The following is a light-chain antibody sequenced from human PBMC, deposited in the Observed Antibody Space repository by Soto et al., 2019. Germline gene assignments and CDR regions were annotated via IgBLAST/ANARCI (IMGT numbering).Light chain of an antibody. CDR1: SSDVGGYNY. CDR2: DVS. J-gene: IGLJ2*01. Sequence: QSALTQPASVSGSPGQSITISCTGTSSDVGGYNYVSWYQQHPGNAPKLMIYDVSDRPSGVSIRFSGSKSGNTASLTISGLQAEDEDDYYCSSYTSSSTLVFGGGTKLTVL. V-gene: IGLV2-14*01. CDR3: SSYTSSSTLV.